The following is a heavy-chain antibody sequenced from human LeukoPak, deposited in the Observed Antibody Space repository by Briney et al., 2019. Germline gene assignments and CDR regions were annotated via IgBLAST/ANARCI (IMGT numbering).Heavy chain of an antibody. D-gene: IGHD6-13*01. Sequence: PGGSLRLSCAASGFTFISYAMSWVRQAPGKGLEWVSSMSGSGAGTYYADSVEGRFTISRDNSKNTLYLQMNSLRAEDTAVYYCAKDAVEHQLVDAFDIWGQGTMVTVSS. CDR3: AKDAVEHQLVDAFDI. CDR2: MSGSGAGT. V-gene: IGHV3-23*01. CDR1: GFTFISYA. J-gene: IGHJ3*02.